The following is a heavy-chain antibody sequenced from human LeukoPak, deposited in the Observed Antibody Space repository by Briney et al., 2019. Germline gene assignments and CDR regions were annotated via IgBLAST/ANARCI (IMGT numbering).Heavy chain of an antibody. CDR3: AMGDSSGYSFDY. D-gene: IGHD3-22*01. Sequence: GGSLRLSCAASGFPFSSYAMHWVRQAPGKGLEWVAVISYDGSNKYYADSVKGRFTISRDNSKNTLYLQMNSLRAEDTAVYYCAMGDSSGYSFDYWGQGTLVTVSS. V-gene: IGHV3-30-3*01. CDR2: ISYDGSNK. J-gene: IGHJ4*02. CDR1: GFPFSSYA.